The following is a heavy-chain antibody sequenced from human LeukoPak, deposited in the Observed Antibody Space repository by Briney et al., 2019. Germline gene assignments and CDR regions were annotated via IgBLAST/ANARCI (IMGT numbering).Heavy chain of an antibody. D-gene: IGHD4-17*01. Sequence: PGGSLRLSCAASGFTFSSYGMHWVRQAPGKGLEWVAVISYDGSDKYYADSVKGRFTISRDNSKNTLYLQVNSLRAEDTAVYYCARDNRHLGDNYYGFYFDYWGQGTLVTVSS. J-gene: IGHJ4*02. CDR1: GFTFSSYG. CDR3: ARDNRHLGDNYYGFYFDY. CDR2: ISYDGSDK. V-gene: IGHV3-30*03.